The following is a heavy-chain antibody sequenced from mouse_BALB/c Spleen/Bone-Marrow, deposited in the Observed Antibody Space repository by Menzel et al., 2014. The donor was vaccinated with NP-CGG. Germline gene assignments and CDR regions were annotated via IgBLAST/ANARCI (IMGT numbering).Heavy chain of an antibody. V-gene: IGHV1-80*01. CDR2: IYPGDGDT. CDR3: ARGRGWYFDY. D-gene: IGHD2-3*01. J-gene: IGHJ2*01. CDR1: GYAFSNYW. Sequence: VQLQQSGAELVRPGSSVKISCKASGYAFSNYWMNWVKRRPGQGLGWIGQIYPGDGDTNYNGKFKGKATLTADKSSSTAYMQLSSLTSEDSAVYFCARGRGWYFDYWGQGTTLTVSS.